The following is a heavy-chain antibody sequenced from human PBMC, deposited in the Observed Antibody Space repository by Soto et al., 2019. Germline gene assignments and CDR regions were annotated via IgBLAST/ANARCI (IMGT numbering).Heavy chain of an antibody. CDR2: INHSGST. V-gene: IGHV4-34*01. CDR3: ARGWIFGVVTSWFDP. CDR1: GGSFSGYY. D-gene: IGHD3-3*01. J-gene: IGHJ5*02. Sequence: SETLSLTCAVYGGSFSGYYWSWIRQPPGKGLEWIGEINHSGSTNYNPSLKSRVTISVDTSKNQFSLKLSSVTAADTAVYYCARGWIFGVVTSWFDPWGQGTLVTV.